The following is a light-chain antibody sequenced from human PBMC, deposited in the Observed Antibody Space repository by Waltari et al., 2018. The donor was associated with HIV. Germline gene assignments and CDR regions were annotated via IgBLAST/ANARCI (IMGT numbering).Light chain of an antibody. Sequence: QSALTQPASVSGSLGQSVTISCTGANSDIGGYNYYSWYQQHPGKAPKLIIHEVSNRPPGVAECFSGPKAGNTASLTISGLQAEDESDYYCSSFITTTTHVVFGGGTRLTVL. CDR2: EVS. V-gene: IGLV2-14*01. J-gene: IGLJ2*01. CDR1: NSDIGGYNY. CDR3: SSFITTTTHVV.